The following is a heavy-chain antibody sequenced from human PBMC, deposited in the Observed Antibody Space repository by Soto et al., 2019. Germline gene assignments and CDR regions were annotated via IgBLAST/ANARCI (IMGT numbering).Heavy chain of an antibody. CDR2: IIPIFGTA. V-gene: IGHV1-69*13. Sequence: SVKVSCKASGYTFSSYAISWVRQAPGQGLEWMGGIIPIFGTANYAQKFQGRVTITADESTSTAYMELSSLRFEDTAVYYCARDSPHCSGGSCYVIHTNYNWFDPWGQGTLVTVSS. D-gene: IGHD2-15*01. CDR1: GYTFSSYA. J-gene: IGHJ5*02. CDR3: ARDSPHCSGGSCYVIHTNYNWFDP.